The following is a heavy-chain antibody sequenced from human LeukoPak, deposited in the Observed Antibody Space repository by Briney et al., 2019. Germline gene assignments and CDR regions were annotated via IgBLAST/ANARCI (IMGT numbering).Heavy chain of an antibody. CDR1: GFTLSNNW. J-gene: IGHJ4*02. Sequence: GGSLRLSCGASGFTLSNNWMTWVRQAPGRGLEGVASIKQDGSVKYYVDSVKGRFTISRDNARNSLSLQMNSLGVEDTAVYFCARWGQTSGYYYVDNWGQGTLVTVSS. D-gene: IGHD5-12*01. CDR3: ARWGQTSGYYYVDN. CDR2: IKQDGSVK. V-gene: IGHV3-7*01.